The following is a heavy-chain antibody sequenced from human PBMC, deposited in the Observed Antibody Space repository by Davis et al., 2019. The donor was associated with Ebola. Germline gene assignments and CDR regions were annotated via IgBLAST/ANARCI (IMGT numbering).Heavy chain of an antibody. D-gene: IGHD2/OR15-2a*01. V-gene: IGHV3-7*01. CDR3: ATTGKISIAGGDAIDM. Sequence: GESLKISCAASGFTFSSYWMAWVRQAPGKGLEWVANLNQDGGQKYYVDSVKGRFTISRDNAKNSLYLQMDSLRAEDTAVYYCATTGKISIAGGDAIDMWGQGTMVTVAS. CDR1: GFTFSSYW. CDR2: LNQDGGQK. J-gene: IGHJ3*02.